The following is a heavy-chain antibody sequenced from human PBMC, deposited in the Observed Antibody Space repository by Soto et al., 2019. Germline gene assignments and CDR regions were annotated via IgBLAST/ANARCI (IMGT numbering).Heavy chain of an antibody. V-gene: IGHV1-46*03. D-gene: IGHD3-3*01. CDR3: ARDFELRGTICGLVILWMYNWRDT. CDR2: INPRGGSA. J-gene: IGHJ5*02. Sequence: QVQLVQSGTEVKKPGVSVKISCKASGYTFTKYYMHWVRQAPGHGPEWLGRINPRGGSATYAQKFQGRGTMTSDTSTSTFYMEVSSLRAEDTAIYHCARDFELRGTICGLVILWMYNWRDTWGQGTLVTVSS. CDR1: GYTFTKYY.